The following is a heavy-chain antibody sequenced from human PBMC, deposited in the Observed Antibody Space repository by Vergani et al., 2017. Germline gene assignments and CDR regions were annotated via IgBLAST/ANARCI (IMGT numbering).Heavy chain of an antibody. Sequence: EVQLLESGGSLKQPGGSVRLSCAASGFTFSTYAMHWVRQAPGKGLEWVSALTGGGGSTYYADSFKGRFIISRDNSRDTLYLQMNSLRPEDTGTYYCVKDAGSYGSFFDSRGQGTLVIVSS. D-gene: IGHD1-26*01. CDR2: LTGGGGST. V-gene: IGHV3-23*01. CDR3: VKDAGSYGSFFDS. CDR1: GFTFSTYA. J-gene: IGHJ4*02.